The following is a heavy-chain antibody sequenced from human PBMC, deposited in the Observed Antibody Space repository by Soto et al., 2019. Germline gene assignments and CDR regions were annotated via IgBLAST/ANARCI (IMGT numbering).Heavy chain of an antibody. CDR3: ARNNVRGVSNSYNWIDP. V-gene: IGHV4-59*01. CDR2: IFYTGNT. J-gene: IGHJ5*02. D-gene: IGHD4-4*01. Sequence: SETLSLTCTASGGPISSYYWSWIRQSPGKGLEWIGQIFYTGNTDYNPSLKSRVTMSVDIPKKQFSLKLRSVTAADTAMYFCARNNVRGVSNSYNWIDPWGQGTLVTVSS. CDR1: GGPISSYY.